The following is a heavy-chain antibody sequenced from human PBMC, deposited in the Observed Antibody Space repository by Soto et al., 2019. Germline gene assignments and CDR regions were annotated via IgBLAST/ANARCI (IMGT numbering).Heavy chain of an antibody. CDR2: IWYDGSNK. Sequence: QVQLVESGGGVVQPGRSLRLSCAASGFTFSSYGMHWVRQAPGKGLEWVAVIWYDGSNKYYADSVKGRFTISRDNSKNTLYLQMNGLRAEDTAVYYCARDRGGEGYVDYWGQGTLVTVSS. J-gene: IGHJ4*02. CDR1: GFTFSSYG. CDR3: ARDRGGEGYVDY. V-gene: IGHV3-33*01. D-gene: IGHD3-16*01.